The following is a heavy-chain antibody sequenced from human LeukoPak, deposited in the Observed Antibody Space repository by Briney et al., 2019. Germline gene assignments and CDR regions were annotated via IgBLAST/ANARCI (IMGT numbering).Heavy chain of an antibody. CDR1: GFTLSSYA. CDR3: AKRRGLELLYYYYMDV. CDR2: ISGSGGST. Sequence: GGSLRLSCAASGFTLSSYAMSWVRQAPGKGLEWVSAISGSGGSTHYADSVKGRFTISRDNSKNTLYLQMNSLRAEDTAVYYCAKRRGLELLYYYYMDVWGKGTTVTVSS. V-gene: IGHV3-23*01. D-gene: IGHD1-7*01. J-gene: IGHJ6*03.